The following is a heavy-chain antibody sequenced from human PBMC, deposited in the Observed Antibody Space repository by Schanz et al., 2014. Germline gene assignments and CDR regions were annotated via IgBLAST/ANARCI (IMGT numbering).Heavy chain of an antibody. CDR2: LTEGGGGT. V-gene: IGHV3-23*04. D-gene: IGHD2-15*01. J-gene: IGHJ4*02. CDR1: GFTVSKNY. CDR3: VKDDRGDVVVVAANY. Sequence: EVQLVESGGGLVQPGGSLRLSCAASGFTVSKNYMSWVRQAPGKGLEWVSGLTEGGGGTYYTDAVKGRFTISRDSSKNTLYLRMNSLRAEDTAVYYCVKDDRGDVVVVAANYWGQGAQXIVSS.